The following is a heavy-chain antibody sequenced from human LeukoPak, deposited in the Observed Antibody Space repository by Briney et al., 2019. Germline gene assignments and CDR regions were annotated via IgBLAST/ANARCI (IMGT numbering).Heavy chain of an antibody. D-gene: IGHD2-2*01. J-gene: IGHJ4*02. Sequence: GGSLRLSCAASGFTFSSYGMVWVREAPGKGLEWVAFIRYDGSNKYYADSVKGRFTISRDNSKNPLYLQMNSLRAEGTAVYYCAKFPRRVGWGQGTLVTVSS. CDR3: AKFPRRVG. CDR1: GFTFSSYG. CDR2: IRYDGSNK. V-gene: IGHV3-30*02.